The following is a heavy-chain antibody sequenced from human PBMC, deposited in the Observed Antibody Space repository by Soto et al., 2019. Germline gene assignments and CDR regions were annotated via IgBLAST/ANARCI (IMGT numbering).Heavy chain of an antibody. J-gene: IGHJ6*02. Sequence: QVQLVESGGGVVQPGRSLRLSCAASGFTFSNYGMHWVRQAPGKGLEWVAVILNDGSNRYNADSVKDRFTISRDNSKNRLYLQMNSLRAEDTAVYYWARDDEYSGNGMDVWGQGTTVTVS. CDR2: ILNDGSNR. V-gene: IGHV3-33*01. D-gene: IGHD3-10*01. CDR1: GFTFSNYG. CDR3: ARDDEYSGNGMDV.